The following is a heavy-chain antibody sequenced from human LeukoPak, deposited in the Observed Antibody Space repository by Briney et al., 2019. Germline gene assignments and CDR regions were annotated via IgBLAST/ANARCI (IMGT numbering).Heavy chain of an antibody. V-gene: IGHV4-38-2*02. J-gene: IGHJ4*02. CDR2: IYYGGST. Sequence: SETLSLTCTVSGYSISSGHYWAWIRQPPEKGLEWIGTIYYGGSTYYNVSLKSRVTISVDTSKNQFSLNLSSVTAADTAVYYCARLRSPGDFDYWGQGTLVTVSS. CDR1: GYSISSGHY. CDR3: ARLRSPGDFDY. D-gene: IGHD1-26*01.